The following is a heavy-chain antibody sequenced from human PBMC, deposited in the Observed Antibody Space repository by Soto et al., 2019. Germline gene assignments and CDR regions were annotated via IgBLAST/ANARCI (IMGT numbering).Heavy chain of an antibody. CDR2: IWYDGSNK. V-gene: IGHV3-33*01. CDR3: ARDSERRYFDWLPHRNWFDP. J-gene: IGHJ5*02. D-gene: IGHD3-9*01. CDR1: GFTFSSYG. Sequence: GGSLRLSCAASGFTFSSYGMHWVRQAPGKGLEWVAVIWYDGSNKYYADSVKGRFTISRDNSKNTLYLQMNSLRAEDTAVYYCARDSERRYFDWLPHRNWFDPWGQGTLVTVSS.